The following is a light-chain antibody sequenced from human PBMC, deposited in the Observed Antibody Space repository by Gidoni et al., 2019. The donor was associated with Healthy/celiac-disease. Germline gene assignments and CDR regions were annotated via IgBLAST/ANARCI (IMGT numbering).Light chain of an antibody. J-gene: IGLJ1*01. CDR2: EVS. CDR1: SSDVGGYNY. V-gene: IGLV2-8*01. Sequence: QSALTQPPSASGSPGQSVTISCTGTSSDVGGYNYVSWYQQHPGKAPKLMIYEVSKRPSGVPDRFSGSKSGNMASLTVSGLQAEDEADYYCSSYAGSKGVFGTGTKVTVL. CDR3: SSYAGSKGV.